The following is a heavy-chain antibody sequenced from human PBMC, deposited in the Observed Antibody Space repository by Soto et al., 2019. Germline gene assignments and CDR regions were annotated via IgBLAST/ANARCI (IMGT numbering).Heavy chain of an antibody. CDR2: MNPNSGNT. J-gene: IGHJ4*02. Sequence: QVQLVQSGAEVKKPGASVKVSCKASGYTFTSYDINWVRQATGQGLEWMGWMNPNSGNTGYAQKCQGRVTMTRNSSISPAYMELSSLRSEDTAVYYCARGSGSDYAVYFDYWVQGTMVTVSS. CDR1: GYTFTSYD. CDR3: ARGSGSDYAVYFDY. V-gene: IGHV1-8*01. D-gene: IGHD1-26*01.